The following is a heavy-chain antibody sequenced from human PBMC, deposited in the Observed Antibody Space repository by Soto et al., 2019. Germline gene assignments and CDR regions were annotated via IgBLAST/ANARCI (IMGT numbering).Heavy chain of an antibody. CDR2: VYYRGRS. D-gene: IGHD4-17*01. CDR3: VSQRTTVPTQAYFDY. V-gene: IGHV4-39*01. CDR1: GGSVTNSSYY. Sequence: SETLSLTCTVSGGSVTNSSYYWGWIRQSPGKGLECIGSVYYRGRSYSKSSVQSRVTISVDTSKNRFSLSLNSVTASDTAVYFCVSQRTTVPTQAYFDYWGPGALVTVSS. J-gene: IGHJ4*02.